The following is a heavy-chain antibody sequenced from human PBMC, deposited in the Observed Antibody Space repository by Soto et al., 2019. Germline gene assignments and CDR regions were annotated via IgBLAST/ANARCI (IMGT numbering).Heavy chain of an antibody. D-gene: IGHD6-19*01. CDR2: IYTSGST. V-gene: IGHV4-4*07. Sequence: SETLSLTCTVSGGSISSYYWSWIRQPAGKGLEWIGRIYTSGSTNYNPSLKSRVTMSVDTSKNQSSLKLSSVTAADTAVYYCAREAYSSGWYDYWGQGTLVTVSS. J-gene: IGHJ4*02. CDR1: GGSISSYY. CDR3: AREAYSSGWYDY.